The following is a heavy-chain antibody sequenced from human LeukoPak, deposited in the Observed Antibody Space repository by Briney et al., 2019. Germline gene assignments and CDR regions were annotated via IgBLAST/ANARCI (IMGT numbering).Heavy chain of an antibody. V-gene: IGHV3-30*04. D-gene: IGHD6-13*01. Sequence: PGTSLRLSCAASAFTFSTYAMHWVRQAPGKGLEWVAMISLDGTNRNCADSVEGRFTISRDNSKNTLYLQMSSVRPEDTAFYYCARSYSTSWYSTDWFDPWGQGTLVTVSS. CDR1: AFTFSTYA. CDR3: ARSYSTSWYSTDWFDP. CDR2: ISLDGTNR. J-gene: IGHJ5*02.